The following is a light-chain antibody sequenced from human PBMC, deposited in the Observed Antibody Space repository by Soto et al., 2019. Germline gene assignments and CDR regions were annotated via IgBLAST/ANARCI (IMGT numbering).Light chain of an antibody. CDR1: QSISDS. J-gene: IGKJ1*01. Sequence: DIQMTQSPSTLSASVGDRVTITCRASQSISDSLAWYQQKPGKAPYLLISDASSLERGVPSRFSGSGSGTEFTLTISSMQTDDFATYYCQQYNGYSRTFGQGTKVEIK. CDR3: QQYNGYSRT. V-gene: IGKV1-5*01. CDR2: DAS.